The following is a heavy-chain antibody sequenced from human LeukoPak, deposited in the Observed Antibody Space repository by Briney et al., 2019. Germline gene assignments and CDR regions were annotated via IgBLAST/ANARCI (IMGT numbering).Heavy chain of an antibody. V-gene: IGHV4-59*12. CDR2: IYYSGST. Sequence: SETLSLTCTVSGGSISSYYWSWIRQPPGKGLEWIGYIYYSGSTNYNPSLKSRVTISVDTSKNQFSLKLSSVTAADTAVYYCARDPTPFRVNYYYGMDVWGQGTTVTVSS. CDR1: GGSISSYY. J-gene: IGHJ6*02. CDR3: ARDPTPFRVNYYYGMDV.